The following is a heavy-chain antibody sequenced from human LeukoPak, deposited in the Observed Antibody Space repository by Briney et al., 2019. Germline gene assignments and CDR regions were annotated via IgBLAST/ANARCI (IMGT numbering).Heavy chain of an antibody. CDR2: ISYDGSNK. CDR3: ARAGVDYDFWSAMDV. V-gene: IGHV3-30*01. Sequence: PGRSLRLSCAASGFTFSSYAVHWVRQAPGKGLEWGAVISYDGSNKYYADSVKGRFTTSRDNSKNTLYLQMNSLRAEDTAVYYCARAGVDYDFWSAMDVWGKGTTVTVSS. J-gene: IGHJ6*03. CDR1: GFTFSSYA. D-gene: IGHD3-3*01.